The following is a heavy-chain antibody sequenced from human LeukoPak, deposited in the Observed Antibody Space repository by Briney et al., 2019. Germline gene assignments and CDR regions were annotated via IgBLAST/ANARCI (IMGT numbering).Heavy chain of an antibody. CDR3: ASSGSYDASDI. Sequence: GGSLRLSCAASGFTFSNYWMSWVRQAPGKGLEWVANIKEDGSEKYYVDSVKGRFTISRDNAKNSLDLQMNSLRAEDTAVYYCASSGSYDASDIWGQGTMVTVSS. CDR2: IKEDGSEK. CDR1: GFTFSNYW. J-gene: IGHJ3*02. V-gene: IGHV3-7*03. D-gene: IGHD1-26*01.